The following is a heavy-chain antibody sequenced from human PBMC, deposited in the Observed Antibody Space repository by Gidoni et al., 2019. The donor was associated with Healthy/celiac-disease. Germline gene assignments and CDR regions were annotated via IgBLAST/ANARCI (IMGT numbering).Heavy chain of an antibody. J-gene: IGHJ4*02. D-gene: IGHD5-12*01. Sequence: QVQLVQSGAEVKKPGSSLKVSCKASGVTFIRYAISWVRQAPGQGLEWMGGIIPIFGTANYAQKFQGRVTITADESTSTAYMELSSLRSEDTAVYYCARSYSGYDDGQAFDYWGQGTLVTVSS. CDR2: IIPIFGTA. CDR1: GVTFIRYA. CDR3: ARSYSGYDDGQAFDY. V-gene: IGHV1-69*01.